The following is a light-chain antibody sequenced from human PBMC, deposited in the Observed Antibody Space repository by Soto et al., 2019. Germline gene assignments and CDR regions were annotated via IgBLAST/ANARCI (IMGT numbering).Light chain of an antibody. J-gene: IGKJ1*01. CDR3: QQYGSSPRT. Sequence: IVMTQSPGTLSVSPGERATLSCRASQNIGNNLAWYQQTPGLAPRLLIYDASSRAPGIPDRFSGSGSGTDFTLTISRLEPEDFAVYYCQQYGSSPRTFGQGTKVDIK. V-gene: IGKV3D-20*01. CDR1: QNIGNN. CDR2: DAS.